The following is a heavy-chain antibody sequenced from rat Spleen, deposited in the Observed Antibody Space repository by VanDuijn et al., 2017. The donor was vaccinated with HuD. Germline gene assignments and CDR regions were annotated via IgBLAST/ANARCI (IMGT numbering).Heavy chain of an antibody. CDR1: GFTFSDYY. J-gene: IGHJ2*01. CDR2: ISTGGGNT. CDR3: ARLGWNYSSYMWYFDY. D-gene: IGHD1-2*01. Sequence: EVQLVESDGDLVQPGRSLKLSCAASGFTFSDYYMAWVRQAPTKGLEWIASISTGGGNTYYRDSGKGRFTISRDNAKNTQYLQMDSLRSEDTATYYCARLGWNYSSYMWYFDYWGQGVMVTVSS. V-gene: IGHV5S13*01.